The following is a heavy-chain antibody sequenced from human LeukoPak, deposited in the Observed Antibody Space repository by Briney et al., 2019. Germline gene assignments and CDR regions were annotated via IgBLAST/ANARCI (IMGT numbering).Heavy chain of an antibody. D-gene: IGHD6-19*01. Sequence: GASVKVSCKASGYTFKNYGICCVRQAPGQGLEWMGWISTYNGDTKHAQKVQGRLTLTADASTSTAYMERRGLRSDHTAVYYCARDPSNTSGWYIWFDFWGQGTLVTVSS. CDR2: ISTYNGDT. CDR3: ARDPSNTSGWYIWFDF. J-gene: IGHJ5*01. CDR1: GYTFKNYG. V-gene: IGHV1-18*04.